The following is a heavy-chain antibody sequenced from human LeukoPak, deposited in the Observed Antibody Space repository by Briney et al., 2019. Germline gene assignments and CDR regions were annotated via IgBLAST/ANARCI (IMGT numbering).Heavy chain of an antibody. J-gene: IGHJ4*02. Sequence: GGALRLSCAASGFTFSRYGMHWVGQAPGKGLEGVAVICYDGSNKYYADSVKGRFTISRDNSKNTLYLQMNSLRAEDTAVYYCARDRRITMVRGALDYSGQGTLVTVSS. V-gene: IGHV3-33*01. D-gene: IGHD3-10*01. CDR2: ICYDGSNK. CDR3: ARDRRITMVRGALDY. CDR1: GFTFSRYG.